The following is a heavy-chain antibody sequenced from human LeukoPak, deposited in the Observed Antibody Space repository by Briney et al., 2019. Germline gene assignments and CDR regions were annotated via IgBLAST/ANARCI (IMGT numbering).Heavy chain of an antibody. V-gene: IGHV4-61*08. J-gene: IGHJ6*03. CDR1: GGSISSGGYY. CDR2: IYYSGST. Sequence: SQTLSLTCTVSGGSISSGGYYWSWIRQPPGKGLEWIGYIYYSGSTNYNPSLKSRVTISVDTSKNQFSLKLSSVTAADTAVYYCARATYDFWSSYYYYYYMDVWGEGTTVTVS. CDR3: ARATYDFWSSYYYYYYMDV. D-gene: IGHD3-3*01.